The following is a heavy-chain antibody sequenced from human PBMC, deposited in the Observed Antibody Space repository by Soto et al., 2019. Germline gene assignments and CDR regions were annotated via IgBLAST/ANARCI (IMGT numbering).Heavy chain of an antibody. D-gene: IGHD3-10*01. CDR3: ARERDQILSDGMDV. J-gene: IGHJ6*02. V-gene: IGHV1-2*02. CDR1: GFSLTGYY. Sequence: GASVKVSCIASGFSLTGYYFNWIRAAPGQGLEWLGWINPNTGGTTYAQKFQGRVTLTWDTSINTAYMELSSLRPDDTAMYYCARERDQILSDGMDVWGQGTSVTVSS. CDR2: INPNTGGT.